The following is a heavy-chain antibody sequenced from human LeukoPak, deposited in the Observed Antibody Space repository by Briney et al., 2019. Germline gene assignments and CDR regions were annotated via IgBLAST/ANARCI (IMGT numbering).Heavy chain of an antibody. CDR2: ISGSGGST. D-gene: IGHD2-21*02. J-gene: IGHJ4*02. V-gene: IGHV3-23*01. CDR1: GFTVSFYA. CDR3: AKGGGDGYYFDY. Sequence: GGSLRLSCAASGFTVSFYAMSWVRQAPGKGLEWVSAISGSGGSTYYADSVKGRFTISRDNSKNTLYLQMNSLRAEDTAVYYCAKGGGDGYYFDYWGQGTLVTVSS.